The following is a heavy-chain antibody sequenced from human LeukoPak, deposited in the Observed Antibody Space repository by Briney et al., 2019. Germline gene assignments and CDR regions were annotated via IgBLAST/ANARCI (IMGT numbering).Heavy chain of an antibody. CDR2: ISYDGSNK. CDR1: GFTFSSYA. J-gene: IGHJ5*02. V-gene: IGHV3-30*04. CDR3: ARVPVAGTVMFDP. Sequence: GGSLRLSCAASGFTFSSYAMHWVRQAPGKGLEWVAVISYDGSNKYYADSVKGRFTISRDNSKNTLYLQMNSLRAEDTAVYYCARVPVAGTVMFDPWGQGTLVTVSS. D-gene: IGHD6-19*01.